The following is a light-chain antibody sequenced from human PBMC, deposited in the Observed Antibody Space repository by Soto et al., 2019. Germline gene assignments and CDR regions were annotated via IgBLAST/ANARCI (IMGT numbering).Light chain of an antibody. CDR3: QQHYSTPT. V-gene: IGKV4-1*01. CDR1: QSILSTSNNKNY. Sequence: DIVMTQSPDSLAVSLGERATINCKSSQSILSTSNNKNYLAWYQQKPGQPPKLVIYWASTRESGVPGRFSGSASETDFTLTISSLQAEDVAVYYCQQHYSTPTFGQGTKVEIK. J-gene: IGKJ1*01. CDR2: WAS.